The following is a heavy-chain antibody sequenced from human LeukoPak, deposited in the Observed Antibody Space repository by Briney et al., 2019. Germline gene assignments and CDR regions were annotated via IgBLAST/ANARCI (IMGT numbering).Heavy chain of an antibody. V-gene: IGHV3-23*01. D-gene: IGHD2-2*02. CDR2: ISGSGGST. J-gene: IGHJ3*02. CDR3: AKGPDCSSTSCYTVGAFDI. Sequence: GGSLRLSCAASGFTFSSYAMSWVRRAPGKGLEWVSAISGSGGSTYYADSVKGRFTISRDNSKNTLYLQMNSLRAEDTAVYYCAKGPDCSSTSCYTVGAFDIWGQGTMVTVSS. CDR1: GFTFSSYA.